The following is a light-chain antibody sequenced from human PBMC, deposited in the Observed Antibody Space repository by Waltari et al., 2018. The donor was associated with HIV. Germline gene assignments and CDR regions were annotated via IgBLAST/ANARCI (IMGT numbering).Light chain of an antibody. J-gene: IGLJ2*01. CDR1: SSDVGNYNA. CDR2: DVS. Sequence: QSALTQPPPVSGSLGQSVTTSCTGTSSDVGNYNAVSWNQQSQGTAPKLMIYDVSNRPLGVPERFSWSKTGNTAALTISGLQAEDEADYYCSSFTTSITVVFGGGTKLTVL. CDR3: SSFTTSITVV. V-gene: IGLV2-18*02.